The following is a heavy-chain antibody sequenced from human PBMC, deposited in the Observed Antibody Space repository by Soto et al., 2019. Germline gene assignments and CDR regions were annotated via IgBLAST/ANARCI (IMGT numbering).Heavy chain of an antibody. CDR3: AKPHGGITGTTELLDY. V-gene: IGHV3-23*01. J-gene: IGHJ4*02. CDR1: GFTFSSYA. Sequence: GGSLRLSCAASGFTFSSYAMSWVHQAPGKGLEWVSAISGSGGSTYYADSVKGRFTISRDNSKNTLYLQMNSLRAEDTAVYYCAKPHGGITGTTELLDYWGQGTLVTVSS. CDR2: ISGSGGST. D-gene: IGHD1-7*01.